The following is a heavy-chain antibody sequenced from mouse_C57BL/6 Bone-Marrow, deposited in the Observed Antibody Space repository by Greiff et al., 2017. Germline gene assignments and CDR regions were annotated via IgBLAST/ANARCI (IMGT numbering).Heavy chain of an antibody. CDR2: IHPTSGST. CDR1: GSTFTSYW. J-gene: IGHJ4*01. CDR3: ARWLLRAMDY. Sequence: QVQLQQPGAELVKPGASVKLSCKASGSTFTSYWMHWVKQRPGPGLEWIGMIHPTSGSTNYNEKFKSKATLTVDKSSSTAYMQRSSLTSEDSAVYYCARWLLRAMDYWGQGTSVTVSS. D-gene: IGHD2-3*01. V-gene: IGHV1-64*01.